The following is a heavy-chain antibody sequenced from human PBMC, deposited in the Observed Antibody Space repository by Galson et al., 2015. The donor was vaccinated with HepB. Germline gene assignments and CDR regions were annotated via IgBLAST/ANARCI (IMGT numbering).Heavy chain of an antibody. J-gene: IGHJ3*02. D-gene: IGHD1-26*01. Sequence: SLRLSCAVSGFSFENYGMSWVRQVPGKGLEWVSHISWSGDTIGYGDSVRGRFTISRDNAKNSLYLHMSSLRAEDTALYYCARGQETIVGAINGGFDIWSQGTMVTVSS. CDR2: ISWSGDTI. CDR3: ARGQETIVGAINGGFDI. CDR1: GFSFENYG. V-gene: IGHV3-20*04.